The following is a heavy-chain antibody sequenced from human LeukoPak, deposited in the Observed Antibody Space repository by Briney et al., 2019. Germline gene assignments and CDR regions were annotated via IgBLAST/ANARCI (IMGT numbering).Heavy chain of an antibody. CDR1: GGSISSSSYY. D-gene: IGHD6-19*01. CDR2: IYYSGST. Sequence: NPSETLSLTCTVSGGSISSSSYYWGWIRQPPGKGLEWIGSIYYSGSTYYNPSLKSRVTISVDTSENQFSLKLSSVTAADTAVYYCAREGDSSGWYVFDYWGQGTLVTVSS. J-gene: IGHJ4*02. V-gene: IGHV4-39*02. CDR3: AREGDSSGWYVFDY.